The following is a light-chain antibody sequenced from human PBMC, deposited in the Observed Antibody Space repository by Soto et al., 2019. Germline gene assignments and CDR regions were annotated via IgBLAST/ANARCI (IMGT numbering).Light chain of an antibody. CDR2: DAS. CDR1: QSVNSY. J-gene: IGKJ3*01. Sequence: EIVLTQSPATLSLSPGERATLSCRASQSVNSYLAWYQQKPGQAPRLLIYDASNRATGIPARFSGSGSGTDFTLPICSLEPEDFAVYYCQQRSNWPPRFTFGPGTKVDIK. V-gene: IGKV3-11*01. CDR3: QQRSNWPPRFT.